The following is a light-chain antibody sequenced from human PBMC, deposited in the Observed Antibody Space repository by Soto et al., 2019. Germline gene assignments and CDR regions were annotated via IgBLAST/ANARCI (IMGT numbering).Light chain of an antibody. CDR2: GSD. Sequence: QSVLAQPPSASGTPGQRVTISCSGSTSNIGSNTVSWYRQLPGTAPKVLMYGSDQRPSGVPDRFSGFTSGTSASLAISGLQSEDEADYYCAAWDERLKGWVFGGGTQLTVL. V-gene: IGLV1-44*01. J-gene: IGLJ3*02. CDR3: AAWDERLKGWV. CDR1: TSNIGSNT.